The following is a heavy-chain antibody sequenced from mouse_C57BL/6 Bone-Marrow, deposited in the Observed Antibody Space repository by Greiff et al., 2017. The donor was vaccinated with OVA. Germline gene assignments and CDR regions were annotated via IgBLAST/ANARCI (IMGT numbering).Heavy chain of an antibody. D-gene: IGHD2-4*01. CDR3: ARAGDDDGYYAMDD. CDR2: INPGSGGT. Sequence: QVQLQQSGAELVRPGTSVKVSCKASGYAFTNYLIEWVKQRPGQGLEWIGVINPGSGGTNYNEKFKGKATLTADKSSSPAYMQLSSLTSEDSAVYLCARAGDDDGYYAMDDWGQGTTVTVSS. J-gene: IGHJ4*01. V-gene: IGHV1-54*01. CDR1: GYAFTNYL.